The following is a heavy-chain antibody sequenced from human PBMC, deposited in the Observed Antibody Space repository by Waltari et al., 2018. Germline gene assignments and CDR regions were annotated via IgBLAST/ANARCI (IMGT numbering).Heavy chain of an antibody. V-gene: IGHV3-23*01. D-gene: IGHD5-18*01. CDR2: ISGSGGST. Sequence: EVQLLVSGGGWVQPGGSLSLSCAASGFTFRSYAMSWVRQAPGKGLELVSAISGSGGSTYYADSVKGRFTISRDNSKNTLYLQMNSLRAEDTAVYYCAKFKDTAMVRIFDYWGQGTLVTVSS. CDR3: AKFKDTAMVRIFDY. J-gene: IGHJ4*02. CDR1: GFTFRSYA.